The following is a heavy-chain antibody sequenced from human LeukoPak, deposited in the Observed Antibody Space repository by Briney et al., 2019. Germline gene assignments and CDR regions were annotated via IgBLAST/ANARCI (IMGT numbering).Heavy chain of an antibody. Sequence: ASVKVSCKASGYTFTSYYMHWVRQAPGQGLEWMGIINPSGGSTSYAQKFQGRVTMTRDMSTSTVYMELSSLRSEDTAVYYCAKGQFALAAAGIYRPDYWGQGTLVTVSS. D-gene: IGHD6-13*01. CDR2: INPSGGST. J-gene: IGHJ4*02. CDR3: AKGQFALAAAGIYRPDY. CDR1: GYTFTSYY. V-gene: IGHV1-46*01.